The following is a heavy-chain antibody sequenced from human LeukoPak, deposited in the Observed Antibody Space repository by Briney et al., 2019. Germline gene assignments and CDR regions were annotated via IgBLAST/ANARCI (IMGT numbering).Heavy chain of an antibody. Sequence: GGSLRLSCAASGFTVSSNYMSWVRQAPGKELEWVSVIYSGGSTYYADSVKGRFTISRDNSKNTLYLQMNSLRAEDTAVYYCAKDRVGATTPHYWGQGTLVTVSS. CDR3: AKDRVGATTPHY. D-gene: IGHD1-26*01. V-gene: IGHV3-66*01. CDR2: IYSGGST. J-gene: IGHJ4*02. CDR1: GFTVSSNY.